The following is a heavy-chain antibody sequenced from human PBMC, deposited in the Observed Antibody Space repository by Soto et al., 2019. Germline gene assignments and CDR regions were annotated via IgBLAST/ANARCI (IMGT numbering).Heavy chain of an antibody. CDR2: ISDGGDLI. CDR1: GFPFSNHA. J-gene: IGHJ4*02. CDR3: ARRQGTGLAAKNFDF. D-gene: IGHD2-15*01. Sequence: GGSLRLSCAASGFPFSNHAMSWVRQAPGKGLEWVSGISDGGDLIYYADSVKGRFSMSRDNSENMLYLQMTNLRAEDTAIYFCARRQGTGLAAKNFDFWGQGTLVTVSS. V-gene: IGHV3-23*01.